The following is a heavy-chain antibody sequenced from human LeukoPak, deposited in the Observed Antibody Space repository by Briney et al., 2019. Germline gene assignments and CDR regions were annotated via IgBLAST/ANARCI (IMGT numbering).Heavy chain of an antibody. J-gene: IGHJ4*02. Sequence: GGSLRLSCAASGFTFDDYAMHWVRQAPGKGLEWVSGISWKSGSIDYADSVKGRFTISRDNAKNSLYLQMNSLRAEDTALYYCGKDVLGIEGGGYFDYWGQGTLVTVSS. CDR2: ISWKSGSI. V-gene: IGHV3-9*01. CDR3: GKDVLGIEGGGYFDY. CDR1: GFTFDDYA. D-gene: IGHD6-13*01.